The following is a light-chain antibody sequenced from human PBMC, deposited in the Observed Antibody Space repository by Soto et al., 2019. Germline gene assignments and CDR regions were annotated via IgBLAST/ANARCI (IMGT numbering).Light chain of an antibody. Sequence: EIVMTQSPATLSVSPGERATLSCRASQSFSSNLAWYQQKPGQAPRLLIYGASTRATGIPARFRGSGSGTEFTLNISSLQSEDVAVYYCQQYYNWPQTFGQGTNVEIE. CDR2: GAS. CDR3: QQYYNWPQT. J-gene: IGKJ1*01. V-gene: IGKV3-15*01. CDR1: QSFSSN.